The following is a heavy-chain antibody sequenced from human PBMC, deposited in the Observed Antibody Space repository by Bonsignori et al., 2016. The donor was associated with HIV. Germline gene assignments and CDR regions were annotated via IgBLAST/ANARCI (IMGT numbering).Heavy chain of an antibody. CDR2: ISSSSSTI. V-gene: IGHV3-48*02. CDR3: ARDGATIFYYYYYMDV. CDR1: GFTFSSYS. D-gene: IGHD5-12*01. Sequence: GGSLRLSCAASGFTFSSYSMNWVRQAPGKGLEWVSYISSSSSTIYYADSVKGRFTISRDNAKNSLYLQMNSLRDEDTAVYYCARDGATIFYYYYYMDVWGKGTTVTVSS. J-gene: IGHJ6*03.